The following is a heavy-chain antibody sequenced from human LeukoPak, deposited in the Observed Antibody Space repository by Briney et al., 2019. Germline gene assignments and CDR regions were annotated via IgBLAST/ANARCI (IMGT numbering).Heavy chain of an antibody. CDR3: ARDGSGTENDY. J-gene: IGHJ4*02. Sequence: PSGTLSLTCAVYGGSFSGYFWTWIRQPPGKGLEWIGEINHSGSTNYNPSLKSRVTMSVDMSKNQFSLKLSSVTAADTAVYYCARDGSGTENDYWGQGTLVTVSS. CDR1: GGSFSGYF. CDR2: INHSGST. D-gene: IGHD3-10*01. V-gene: IGHV4-34*01.